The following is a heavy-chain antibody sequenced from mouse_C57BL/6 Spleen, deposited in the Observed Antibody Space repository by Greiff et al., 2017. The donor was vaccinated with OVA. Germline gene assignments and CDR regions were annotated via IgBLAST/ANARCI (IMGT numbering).Heavy chain of an antibody. V-gene: IGHV1-64*01. D-gene: IGHD2-3*01. CDR1: GYTFTSYW. Sequence: QVQLQQPGAELVKPGASVKLSCKASGYTFTSYWMHWVKQRPGQGLEWIGMIHPNSGSTNYNEKFKSKATLTVDKSSSTAYMQLSSLTSEDSAVYYCARNGYDGYYEDYFDYWGQGTTLTVSS. CDR3: ARNGYDGYYEDYFDY. CDR2: IHPNSGST. J-gene: IGHJ2*01.